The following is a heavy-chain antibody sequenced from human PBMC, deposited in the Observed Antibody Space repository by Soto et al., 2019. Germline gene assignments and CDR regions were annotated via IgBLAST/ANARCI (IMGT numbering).Heavy chain of an antibody. J-gene: IGHJ6*03. CDR3: ARGAEQLGYRDLYYYYYMDV. D-gene: IGHD6-6*01. CDR2: ISAYNGNT. CDR1: GYTFTSYG. Sequence: ASVKVSCKASGYTFTSYGISWVRQAPGQGLEWMGWISAYNGNTNYAQKLQGRVTMTTDTSTSTAYMELSSLRSEATAVYYCARGAEQLGYRDLYYYYYMDVWGKGTTVTVSS. V-gene: IGHV1-18*01.